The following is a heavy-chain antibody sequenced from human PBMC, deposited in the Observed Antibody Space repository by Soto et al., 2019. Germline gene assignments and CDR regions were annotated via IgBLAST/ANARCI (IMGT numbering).Heavy chain of an antibody. CDR3: ATGYSIFFDP. Sequence: SETLSLTCSVSGGSISRYYWSWIRQPPGKGLEWIGYAYYSGDTGYNPSLKSRVTMAVDTSKNQVSLKLSSVTAADAAVYYCATGYSIFFDPWGQGTLVTVSS. J-gene: IGHJ5*02. V-gene: IGHV4-59*01. D-gene: IGHD6-13*01. CDR2: AYYSGDT. CDR1: GGSISRYY.